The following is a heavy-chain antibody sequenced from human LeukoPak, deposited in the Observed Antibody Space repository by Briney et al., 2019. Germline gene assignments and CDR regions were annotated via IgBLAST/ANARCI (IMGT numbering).Heavy chain of an antibody. CDR1: GVSFSGYY. V-gene: IGHV4-34*01. J-gene: IGHJ5*02. CDR2: INHSGST. D-gene: IGHD3-9*01. CDR3: ARGERYFDWLPHNWFDP. Sequence: SETLSLTCAVYGVSFSGYYWSWIRQPPGKGLEWIGEINHSGSTNYNPSLKSRVTISVDTSKNQFSLKLSSVTAADTAVYYCARGERYFDWLPHNWFDPWGQGTLVTVSS.